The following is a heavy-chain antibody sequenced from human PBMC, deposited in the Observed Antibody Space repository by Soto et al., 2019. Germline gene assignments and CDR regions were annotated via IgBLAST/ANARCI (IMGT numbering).Heavy chain of an antibody. CDR3: ARPLFGWYAL. CDR1: GYTFMSYP. D-gene: IGHD3-3*01. Sequence: QVQLVQSGVEVKKPGASGKVSCKASGYTFMSYPITWVRQAPGQGREWMGWINPYNGDTKNAQKFQGRVTMTTDTSTTTAYMELRSLSSDVTAGYFCARPLFGWYALWGQGTLVTFSS. CDR2: INPYNGDT. J-gene: IGHJ5*02. V-gene: IGHV1-18*01.